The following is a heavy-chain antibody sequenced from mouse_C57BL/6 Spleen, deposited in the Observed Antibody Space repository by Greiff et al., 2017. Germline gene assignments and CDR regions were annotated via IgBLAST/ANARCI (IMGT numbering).Heavy chain of an antibody. CDR3: ARAVVPYYAMDY. Sequence: VHLVESGAELVRPGTSVKVSCKASGYAFTNYLIEWVKQRPGQGLEWIGVINPGSGGTNYNEKFKGKATLTADKSSSTAYMQLSSLTSEDSAVYFCARAVVPYYAMDYWGQGTSVTVAS. J-gene: IGHJ4*01. CDR1: GYAFTNYL. CDR2: INPGSGGT. D-gene: IGHD1-1*01. V-gene: IGHV1-54*01.